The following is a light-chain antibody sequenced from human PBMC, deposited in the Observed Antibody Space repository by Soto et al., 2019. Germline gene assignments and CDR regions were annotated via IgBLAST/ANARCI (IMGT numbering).Light chain of an antibody. CDR2: EVS. V-gene: IGLV2-14*01. Sequence: QSALTQPASVSGSPGQSITISCTGTSSDVGAYNHVAWYQQHPGKAPKFMIYEVSNRPSGVSNRFSGSKSGNTASLTISGLQGEDEADYYCISYTGSSTSYVFGTGTKLTVL. CDR1: SSDVGAYNH. CDR3: ISYTGSSTSYV. J-gene: IGLJ1*01.